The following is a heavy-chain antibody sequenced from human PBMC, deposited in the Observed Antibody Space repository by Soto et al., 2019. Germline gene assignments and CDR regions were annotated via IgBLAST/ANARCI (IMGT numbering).Heavy chain of an antibody. Sequence: SETLSLTCTVSGGSVSSGSYYWSWIRQPPGKGLEWIGYIYYSGSTNYNHSLKSRVTISVDTSKNQFSLKLSSVTAADTAVYYCARGEIWEGYSFDYWGQGTLVTVSS. V-gene: IGHV4-61*01. CDR2: IYYSGST. J-gene: IGHJ4*02. D-gene: IGHD5-18*01. CDR3: ARGEIWEGYSFDY. CDR1: GGSVSSGSYY.